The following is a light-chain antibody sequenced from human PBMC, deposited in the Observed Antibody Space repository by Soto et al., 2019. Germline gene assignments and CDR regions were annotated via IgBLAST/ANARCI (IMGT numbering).Light chain of an antibody. Sequence: EIVLTHSPATLSLSPGDRATRSCSASQTVIRYLAWYQQNRGQAPRLLIYDASYRATGIPDRFSGSGSGTDFTLTLSSLEPEDFAVYYCQQRMRWPWTFGQGTKVEI. CDR2: DAS. CDR3: QQRMRWPWT. CDR1: QTVIRY. J-gene: IGKJ1*01. V-gene: IGKV3-11*01.